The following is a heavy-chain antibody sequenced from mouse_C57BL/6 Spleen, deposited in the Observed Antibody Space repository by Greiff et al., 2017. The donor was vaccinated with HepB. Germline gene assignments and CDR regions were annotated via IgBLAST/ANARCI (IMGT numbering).Heavy chain of an antibody. J-gene: IGHJ3*01. CDR2: INPNNGGT. Sequence: VQLQQSGPELVKPGASVKISCKASGYTFTDYYMNWVKQSHGKSLEWIGDINPNNGGTSYNQKFKGKATLTVEKSSSTAYMELRSLTSEDSAVYYCERSFAYWGQGTLVTVSA. V-gene: IGHV1-26*01. CDR3: ERSFAY. CDR1: GYTFTDYY.